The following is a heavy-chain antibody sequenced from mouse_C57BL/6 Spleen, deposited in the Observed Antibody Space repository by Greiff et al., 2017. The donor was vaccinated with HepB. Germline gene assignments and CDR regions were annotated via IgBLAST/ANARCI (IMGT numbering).Heavy chain of an antibody. Sequence: VKLQQPGAELVRPGSSVKLSCKASGYTFTSYWMHWVKQRPIQGLEWIGNIDPSDSETHYNQKFKDKATLTVDKSSSTAYMQLSSLTSEDSAVYYCARDGYSNYGGFAYWGQGTLVTVSA. D-gene: IGHD2-5*01. CDR3: ARDGYSNYGGFAY. CDR2: IDPSDSET. J-gene: IGHJ3*01. V-gene: IGHV1-52*01. CDR1: GYTFTSYW.